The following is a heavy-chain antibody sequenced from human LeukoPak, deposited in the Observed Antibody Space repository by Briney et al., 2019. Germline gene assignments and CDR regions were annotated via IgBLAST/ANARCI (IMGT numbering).Heavy chain of an antibody. V-gene: IGHV1-69*05. CDR3: AREKMSSGYYPYYLDY. CDR2: IVPLFGTA. J-gene: IGHJ4*02. CDR1: GGIFSSHG. D-gene: IGHD3-22*01. Sequence: SVKVSCKASGGIFSSHGVSWLRQAPGQGLEWMGRIVPLFGTANYAQNFQGRISITTDEYKDTVYMELSSLRSDDTAIYYCAREKMSSGYYPYYLDYWGQGTLVTVSS.